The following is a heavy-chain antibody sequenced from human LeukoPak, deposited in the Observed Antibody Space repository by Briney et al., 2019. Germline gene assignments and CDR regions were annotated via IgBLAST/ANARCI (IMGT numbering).Heavy chain of an antibody. V-gene: IGHV3-23*01. D-gene: IGHD6-19*01. CDR3: AKRPDTSGYPNYFDY. CDR2: ISASGAST. CDR1: GFTFSSYA. Sequence: PGGSLRLSCAASGFTFSSYAMTWVRQAPGKGLEWISAISASGASTYYADSVKGRITISRDNSKNTLYLQLNSLRAEDTALYYCAKRPDTSGYPNYFDYWGQGTLVTVSS. J-gene: IGHJ4*02.